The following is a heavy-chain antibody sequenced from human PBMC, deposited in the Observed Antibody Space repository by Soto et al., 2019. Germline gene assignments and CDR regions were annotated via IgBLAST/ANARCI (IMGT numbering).Heavy chain of an antibody. CDR1: GFTFSSYG. CDR3: AKEGRVVVVAAPGDYMDV. D-gene: IGHD2-15*01. CDR2: ISYDGSNK. V-gene: IGHV3-30*18. Sequence: GGSLRLSCAASGFTFSSYGMHWVRQAPGKGLEWVAVISYDGSNKYYADSVKGRFTISRDNSKNTLYLQMNSLRAEDTAVYYCAKEGRVVVVAAPGDYMDVWGKGTTVTVSS. J-gene: IGHJ6*03.